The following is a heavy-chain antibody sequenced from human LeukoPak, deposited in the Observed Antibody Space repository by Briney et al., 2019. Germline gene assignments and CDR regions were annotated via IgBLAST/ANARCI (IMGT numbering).Heavy chain of an antibody. D-gene: IGHD6-13*01. CDR1: GYTFTGYY. V-gene: IGHV1-2*02. CDR2: INPNSGGT. CDR3: ARASIWDFIAGPQPPHNWFDP. Sequence: GASVKVSCKASGYTFTGYYMHWVRQAPGQGLEWMGWINPNSGGTNYAQKFQGRVTMTRDTSISTAYMELSRLRSDDTAVYYCARASIWDFIAGPQPPHNWFDPWGQGTLVTVSS. J-gene: IGHJ5*02.